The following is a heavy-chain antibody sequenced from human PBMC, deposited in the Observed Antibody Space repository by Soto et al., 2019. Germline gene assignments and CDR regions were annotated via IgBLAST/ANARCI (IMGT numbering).Heavy chain of an antibody. V-gene: IGHV4-39*01. CDR1: GGSISSSIYY. CDR3: ARLSPTFAEGNWFDP. J-gene: IGHJ5*02. D-gene: IGHD3-3*01. CDR2: IYYSGRT. Sequence: QLQLQESGPGLVKPSETLSLTCTVSGGSISSSIYYWGWIRQPPGKGLEWIGTIYYSGRTYYNPSLKSRVTISVDTSKNQCSLKLSSVTATDTAVYYCARLSPTFAEGNWFDPWCQGTLVTVSS.